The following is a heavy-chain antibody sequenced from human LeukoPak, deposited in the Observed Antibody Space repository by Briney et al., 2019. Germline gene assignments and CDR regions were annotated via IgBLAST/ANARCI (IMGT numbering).Heavy chain of an antibody. CDR1: GYTFTSYG. J-gene: IGHJ4*02. Sequence: ASVKVSCKASGYTFTSYGISWVRQAPGQGLEWMGWISAYNGNTNYAQKLQGRVTMTTDTSTSTAYMELRSLRSDDTAVYYCARTYYDFWSGYYTGGFDYWGQGTLVTVSS. CDR3: ARTYYDFWSGYYTGGFDY. V-gene: IGHV1-18*01. CDR2: ISAYNGNT. D-gene: IGHD3-3*01.